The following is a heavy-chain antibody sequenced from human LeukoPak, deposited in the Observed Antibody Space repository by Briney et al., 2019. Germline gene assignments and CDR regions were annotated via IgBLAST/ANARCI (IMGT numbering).Heavy chain of an antibody. CDR2: INTHGSST. CDR3: LAGYYYYYMDV. Sequence: GGSLRLSCAASGFAFSNYWLHWVRQAPGKGLVWVARINTHGSSTNYADSVKGRFTISRDNAKNTLYLQMTSLSAEDTAVYYALAGYYYYYMDVWGKGTTGTVS. V-gene: IGHV3-74*01. CDR1: GFAFSNYW. J-gene: IGHJ6*03. D-gene: IGHD6-13*01.